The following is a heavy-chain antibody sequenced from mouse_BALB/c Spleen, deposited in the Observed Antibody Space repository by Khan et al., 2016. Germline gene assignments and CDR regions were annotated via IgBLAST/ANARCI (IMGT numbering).Heavy chain of an antibody. J-gene: IGHJ2*01. CDR3: ARDLDY. V-gene: IGHV1-7*01. CDR1: GYTFPTYW. CDR2: INPSTGYT. Sequence: QVRLQQSGAELAKPGASVKMSCKASGYTFPTYWMHWVKQRPGQGLEWIGYINPSTGYTEYNQKFKDKATLTADKSSSTAYMQLSSLTSEDSAGYYCARDLDYWGQGTTLTVSS.